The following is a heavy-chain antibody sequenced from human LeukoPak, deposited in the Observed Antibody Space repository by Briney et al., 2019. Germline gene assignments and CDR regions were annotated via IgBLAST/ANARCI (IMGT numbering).Heavy chain of an antibody. CDR1: GGSFSGYY. J-gene: IGHJ4*02. D-gene: IGHD2/OR15-2a*01. V-gene: IGHV4-34*01. Sequence: PSETLSLTCAVYGGSFSGYYWSWIRQPPGKGLEWIGEINHSGSTNYNPSLKSRVTISVDTSKNQFPLKLSSVTAADTAVYYCARSLIHDRRRVRGTLIGPRYFDYWGQGTLVTVSS. CDR3: ARSLIHDRRRVRGTLIGPRYFDY. CDR2: INHSGST.